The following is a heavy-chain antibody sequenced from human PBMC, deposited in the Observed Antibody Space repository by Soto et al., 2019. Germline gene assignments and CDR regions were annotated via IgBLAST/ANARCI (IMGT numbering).Heavy chain of an antibody. J-gene: IGHJ6*02. Sequence: GGSLRLSCAASGLTFNTYGMHWVRQAPGKGLEWVAVISYDGSNKYYADSVKGRFTISRDNSKNTLYLQMNSLRGEDTAVYYCAKDLGRYNYCMDVWGRGTRVSVSS. CDR1: GLTFNTYG. CDR3: AKDLGRYNYCMDV. V-gene: IGHV3-30*18. CDR2: ISYDGSNK. D-gene: IGHD3-16*01.